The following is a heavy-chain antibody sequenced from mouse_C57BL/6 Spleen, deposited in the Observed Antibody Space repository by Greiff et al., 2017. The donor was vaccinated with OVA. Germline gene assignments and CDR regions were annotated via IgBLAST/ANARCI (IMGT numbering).Heavy chain of an antibody. CDR3: ARGLGLYFDY. V-gene: IGHV5-16*01. CDR1: GFTFSDYY. Sequence: EVMLVESEGGLVQPGSSMKLSCTASGFTFSDYYMAWVRQVPEKGLEWVANINYDGSSTYYLDSLKSRFIISRDNAKNILYLQMSSLKSEDTATYYCARGLGLYFDYWGQGTTLTVSS. J-gene: IGHJ2*01. D-gene: IGHD4-1*01. CDR2: INYDGSST.